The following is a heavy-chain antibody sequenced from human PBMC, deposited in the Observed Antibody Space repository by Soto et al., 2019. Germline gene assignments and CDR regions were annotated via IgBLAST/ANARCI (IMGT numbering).Heavy chain of an antibody. CDR2: IMPIFGTT. Sequence: SVKVSCKASGGTFSSFPIAWVRQAPGRGLEWVGGIMPIFGTTKYAQNFRDRVTIYADESTSTAYMELSSLRFEDTAVYYCAMIEYSSGSDYWGQGXLVTVSS. D-gene: IGHD6-19*01. CDR1: GGTFSSFP. V-gene: IGHV1-69*13. CDR3: AMIEYSSGSDY. J-gene: IGHJ4*02.